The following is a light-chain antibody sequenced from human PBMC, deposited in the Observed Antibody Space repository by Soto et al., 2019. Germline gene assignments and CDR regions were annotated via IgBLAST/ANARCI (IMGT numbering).Light chain of an antibody. CDR1: SSDIGVYNY. CDR3: SSYAGSNNLYV. V-gene: IGLV2-8*01. J-gene: IGLJ1*01. Sequence: QSALTQPPSASGSPGQSVTISCTGTSSDIGVYNYVSWYQQHPGKAPKLMIYEVSERPSGVPDRFSGSKSGNTASLTVSGXXXEDEADYYCSSYAGSNNLYVFGTGTKLTVL. CDR2: EVS.